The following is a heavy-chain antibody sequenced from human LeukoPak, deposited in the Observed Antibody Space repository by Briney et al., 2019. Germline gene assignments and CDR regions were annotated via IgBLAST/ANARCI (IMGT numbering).Heavy chain of an antibody. V-gene: IGHV1-69*13. Sequence: ASVTVSCKASGGTFSSYAISWVRQAPGQGLEWMGGIIPIFGTANYAQKFQGRVTITADESTSTAYMELSSLRSEDTAVYYCARDYCGGDQNCGWGQGTLVTVSS. CDR3: ARDYCGGDQNCG. J-gene: IGHJ4*02. CDR1: GGTFSSYA. D-gene: IGHD2-21*01. CDR2: IIPIFGTA.